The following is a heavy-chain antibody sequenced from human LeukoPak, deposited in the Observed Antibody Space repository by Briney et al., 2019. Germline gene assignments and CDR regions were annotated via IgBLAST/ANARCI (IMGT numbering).Heavy chain of an antibody. Sequence: GGSLRLSCAASGFTFRTYSMNWVRQPPGKGLEWVSSISSSSSYIYYADSVKGRFTISRDNAKNSLYLQMNSLRAEDTAVYYCARDHGSGYYFFDYWGQGPLVTVSS. CDR1: GFTFRTYS. D-gene: IGHD3-22*01. V-gene: IGHV3-21*04. CDR2: ISSSSSYI. J-gene: IGHJ4*02. CDR3: ARDHGSGYYFFDY.